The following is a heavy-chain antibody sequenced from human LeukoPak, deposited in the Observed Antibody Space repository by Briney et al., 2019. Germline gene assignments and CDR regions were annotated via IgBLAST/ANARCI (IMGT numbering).Heavy chain of an antibody. J-gene: IGHJ5*02. CDR1: GFTFSGYS. CDR2: ISSSSSYI. CDR3: ARENFDP. V-gene: IGHV3-21*01. Sequence: GGSLRLSCAASGFTFSGYSMNWVRQAPGKGLEWVSSISSSSSYIYYADSVKGRFTISRDNAKNMVYLQMNSLRGEDTAVYYCARENFDPWGQGTQVTVSS.